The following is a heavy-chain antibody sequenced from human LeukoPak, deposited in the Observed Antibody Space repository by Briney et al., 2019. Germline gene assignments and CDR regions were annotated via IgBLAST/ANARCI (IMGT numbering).Heavy chain of an antibody. J-gene: IGHJ4*02. D-gene: IGHD1-26*01. CDR1: GGSINRGTFF. V-gene: IGHV4-61*01. CDR2: ISNSGST. CDR3: ASRLYIGSYVEDY. Sequence: SETLSLTCAVSGGSINRGTFFWTWIRKPPGKGLEWIGYISNSGSTNYHPSLKSRVTISSDTSMTQFTLKLTSVTAADTAVYYCASRLYIGSYVEDYWGRGTLVTVSS.